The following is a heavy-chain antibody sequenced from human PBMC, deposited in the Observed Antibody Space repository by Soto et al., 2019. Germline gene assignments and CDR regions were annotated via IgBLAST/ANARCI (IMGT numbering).Heavy chain of an antibody. CDR1: GGTFSSYA. J-gene: IGHJ6*02. D-gene: IGHD2-2*01. CDR2: IIPISDTT. V-gene: IGHV1-69*01. CDR3: ARSQVRSTSLEIYYHYYYGMDV. Sequence: QVQLVQSGAEVKKPGSSVKVSCKASGGTFSSYAISWVRQAPGQGLEWMGGIIPISDTTNYAQKFQGRVTITTDESTSTAYMELSSLRSEDTAVYYCARSQVRSTSLEIYYHYYYGMDVGGQGTTVTVSS.